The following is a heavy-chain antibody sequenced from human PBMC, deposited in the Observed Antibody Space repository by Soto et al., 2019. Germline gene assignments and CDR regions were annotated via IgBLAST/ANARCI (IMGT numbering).Heavy chain of an antibody. Sequence: GASVKVSCKASGGTFSSYTMSGVRQAPGQGLEWMGRIIPILGIANYAQKFQGRVTITADKSKNQFSLKLSSVTAADTAVYYCARDSDVAVAGPYYGMDVWGQGTTLTVSS. D-gene: IGHD6-19*01. V-gene: IGHV1-69*04. CDR2: IIPILGIA. CDR3: ARDSDVAVAGPYYGMDV. CDR1: GGTFSSYT. J-gene: IGHJ6*02.